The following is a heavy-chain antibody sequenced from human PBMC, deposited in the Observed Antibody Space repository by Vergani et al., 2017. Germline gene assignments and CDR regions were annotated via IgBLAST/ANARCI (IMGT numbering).Heavy chain of an antibody. Sequence: QVQLAESGGGRVQPGSPLRLSGAASGFSSISHAIHWVRQAPGKGLEWVAVISNDGSKKYYADSVKGRFTISRDNSKNTLDLQMNSLRTQDTAVYYCAKAGSVTSGSLQYNFYMDVWGKGTTVTVS. D-gene: IGHD3-10*01. CDR2: ISNDGSKK. J-gene: IGHJ6*03. CDR1: GFSSISHA. CDR3: AKAGSVTSGSLQYNFYMDV. V-gene: IGHV3-30*18.